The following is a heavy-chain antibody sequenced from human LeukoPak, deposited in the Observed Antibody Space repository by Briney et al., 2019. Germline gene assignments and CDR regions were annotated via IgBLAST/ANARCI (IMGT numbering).Heavy chain of an antibody. V-gene: IGHV3-66*02. CDR1: GFTVSSNY. D-gene: IGHD3-3*01. CDR3: ARGSSGYDFWSGYYDY. CDR2: IYSGGST. Sequence: GGSLRLSCAASGFTVSSNYMSWVRQAPGKGLEWVSVIYSGGSTYYADSVKGRFTISRDNSKNTLYLQMNSLRAEDTAVYYCARGSSGYDFWSGYYDYWGQGTLVTVPS. J-gene: IGHJ4*02.